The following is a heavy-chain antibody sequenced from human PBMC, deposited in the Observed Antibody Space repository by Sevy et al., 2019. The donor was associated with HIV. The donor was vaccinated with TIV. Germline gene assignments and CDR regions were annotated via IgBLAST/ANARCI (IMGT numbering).Heavy chain of an antibody. CDR1: GFSFTTYA. V-gene: IGHV3-23*05. Sequence: GGSLRLSCVASGFSFTTYAMSWVRLAPGRGLEWVSTVDTGGSATGYTDSVKGRFTISRDNPKNTLYLQLNSLRAEDTALYYCAKLPHVYRSGTNCYSEWDFWGQGTLVTVSS. CDR3: AKLPHVYRSGTNCYSEWDF. J-gene: IGHJ4*02. D-gene: IGHD2-15*01. CDR2: VDTGGSAT.